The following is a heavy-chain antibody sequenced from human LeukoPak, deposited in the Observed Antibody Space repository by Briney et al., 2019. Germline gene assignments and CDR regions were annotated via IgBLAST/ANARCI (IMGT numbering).Heavy chain of an antibody. J-gene: IGHJ4*02. CDR3: ARGAEYYAIWRGYAGYSDY. CDR2: SYHRGST. Sequence: SSETLSLTCTVSGYSISNGYYWGWIRQPPGQGLEWVGSSYHRGSTYYNPSLRSRVTISLDRSKKTFSLKLTSVTAADTAVYFCARGAEYYAIWRGYAGYSDYWGQGISVTVSS. V-gene: IGHV4-38-2*02. CDR1: GYSISNGYY. D-gene: IGHD3-3*01.